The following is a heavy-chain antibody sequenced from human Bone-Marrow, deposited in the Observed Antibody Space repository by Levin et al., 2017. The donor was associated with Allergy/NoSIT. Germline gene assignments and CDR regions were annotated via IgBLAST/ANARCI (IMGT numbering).Heavy chain of an antibody. CDR3: ARSSDYSDTSDRDAFDI. V-gene: IGHV3-33*01. J-gene: IGHJ3*02. CDR2: IWSDGSNK. Sequence: SCEASGFMFSSYGMHWVRQAPGKGLEWVAFIWSDGSNKKYVDSVKGRFTISRDNSKNTLFLQMNSLRAEDTAVFYCARSSDYSDTSDRDAFDIWGQGTMVTVSS. D-gene: IGHD3-22*01. CDR1: GFMFSSYG.